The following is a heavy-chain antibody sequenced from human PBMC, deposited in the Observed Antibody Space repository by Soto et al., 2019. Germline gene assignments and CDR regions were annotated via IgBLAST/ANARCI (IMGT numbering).Heavy chain of an antibody. Sequence: EVQLVESGGGLVQPGGSLRLSCAASGFTFSSYAMQWVRQAPGKGLEYVSAISSNGGSTYYANSVKGRFTISRDNSKNTLYLQMGSLRAEDMAVYYCARDRGITIFGVVTQPPYYMDVWGKGTTVTVSS. CDR3: ARDRGITIFGVVTQPPYYMDV. V-gene: IGHV3-64*01. D-gene: IGHD3-3*01. CDR1: GFTFSSYA. CDR2: ISSNGGST. J-gene: IGHJ6*03.